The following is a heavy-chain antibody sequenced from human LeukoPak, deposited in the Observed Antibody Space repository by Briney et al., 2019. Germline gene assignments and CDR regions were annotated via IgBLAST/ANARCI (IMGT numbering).Heavy chain of an antibody. CDR1: GFTFSSYA. CDR3: ARDRYYDSSGYYLLGTDAFDI. D-gene: IGHD3-22*01. CDR2: ISGSGGTT. V-gene: IGHV3-23*01. Sequence: PGGSLRLSCAASGFTFSSYAMSWVRQAPGKGLEWVSVISGSGGTTHYADSVKGRFTISRDNSKNTLYLQMNSLRAEDTAVYYCARDRYYDSSGYYLLGTDAFDIWGQGTMVTVSS. J-gene: IGHJ3*02.